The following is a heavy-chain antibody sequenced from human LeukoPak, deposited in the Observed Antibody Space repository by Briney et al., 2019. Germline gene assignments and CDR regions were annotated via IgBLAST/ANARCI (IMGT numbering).Heavy chain of an antibody. CDR1: GYSFTSYW. Sequence: GESLKISCKGSGYSFTSYWIGWVRQMPGKGLEWMGIIYPGDSDTRYSPSFQGQVTISADKFISTAYLQWSSLKASDTATYYCARHDSYGPDYYYYYMDVWGKGTTVTVSS. D-gene: IGHD5-18*01. CDR3: ARHDSYGPDYYYYYMDV. CDR2: IYPGDSDT. J-gene: IGHJ6*03. V-gene: IGHV5-51*01.